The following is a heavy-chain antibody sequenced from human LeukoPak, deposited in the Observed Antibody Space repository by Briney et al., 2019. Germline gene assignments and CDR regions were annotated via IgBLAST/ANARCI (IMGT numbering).Heavy chain of an antibody. CDR2: ISAYNGNT. J-gene: IGHJ4*02. D-gene: IGHD3-22*01. CDR1: GYTFTSYG. CDR3: ARRARLYHDSSGYPDY. Sequence: ASVKVSCKASGYTFTSYGISWVRQAPGQGLEWMGWISAYNGNTNYAQKLQGRVTMTTDTSTSTAYMELRSLRSDDTAVYYCARRARLYHDSSGYPDYWGQGTLVTVSS. V-gene: IGHV1-18*01.